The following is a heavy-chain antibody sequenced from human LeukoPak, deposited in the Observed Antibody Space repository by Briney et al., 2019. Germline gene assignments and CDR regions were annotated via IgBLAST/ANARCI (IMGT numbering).Heavy chain of an antibody. Sequence: ASVKVSCKASGYTFTSYGISWVRQAPGQGLEWMGWISAYNGNTNYAQKLQGRVTITTDTSTSTAYMELRSLRSDDTAVYYCARVPGIAAAGQYYYYGMDVWGQGTTVTVSS. V-gene: IGHV1-18*01. CDR2: ISAYNGNT. J-gene: IGHJ6*02. CDR3: ARVPGIAAAGQYYYYGMDV. CDR1: GYTFTSYG. D-gene: IGHD6-13*01.